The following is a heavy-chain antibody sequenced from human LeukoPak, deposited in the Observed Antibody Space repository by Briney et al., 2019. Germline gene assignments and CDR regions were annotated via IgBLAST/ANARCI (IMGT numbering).Heavy chain of an antibody. V-gene: IGHV1-58*02. CDR1: GFTFTSSA. D-gene: IGHD2-2*01. Sequence: GASVKVSCKAPGFTFTSSAMQWVRQARGQRLEWIGWIVVGSGNTNYAQKFQERVTITRDMSTSTAYMELSSLRSEDTAVYYCAVVPAAMMDDAFDIWGQGTMVTVSS. CDR3: AVVPAAMMDDAFDI. CDR2: IVVGSGNT. J-gene: IGHJ3*02.